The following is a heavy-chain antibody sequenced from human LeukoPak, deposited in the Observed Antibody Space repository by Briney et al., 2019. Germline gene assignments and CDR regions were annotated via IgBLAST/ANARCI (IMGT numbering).Heavy chain of an antibody. CDR2: ISGSGGTT. Sequence: RSGGSLRLSCAAPGFTFSSYVMSWVRQAPGKGLEWVSSISGSGGTTYYADSVKGRFTISRDNSENTLYLQMNSLRADDTAVYSCAKDPPTVMANAFHIWGQGTMVTVS. D-gene: IGHD5-18*01. CDR1: GFTFSSYV. V-gene: IGHV3-23*01. J-gene: IGHJ3*02. CDR3: AKDPPTVMANAFHI.